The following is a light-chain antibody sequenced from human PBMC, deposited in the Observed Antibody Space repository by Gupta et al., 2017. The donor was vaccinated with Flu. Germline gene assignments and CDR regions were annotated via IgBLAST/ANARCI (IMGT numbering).Light chain of an antibody. CDR2: GAS. Sequence: ESATLSCRASQSVSSSILAWYQQKPGQAPRLLIYGASNRATGIPDRFSGSGSGTDFTLTIYRLEPEDFAVYYCQQYGHSPWTFGQGTKVEVK. CDR1: QSVSSSI. V-gene: IGKV3-20*01. J-gene: IGKJ1*01. CDR3: QQYGHSPWT.